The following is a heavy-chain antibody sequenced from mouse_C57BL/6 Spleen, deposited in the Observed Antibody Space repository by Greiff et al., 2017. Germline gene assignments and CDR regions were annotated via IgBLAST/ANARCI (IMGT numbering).Heavy chain of an antibody. D-gene: IGHD1-1*01. J-gene: IGHJ2*01. V-gene: IGHV1-52*01. CDR2: IDPSDSET. CDR1: GYTFTSYW. Sequence: QVQLQQPGAELVRPGSSVKLSCKASGYTFTSYWMHWVKQRPIQGLEWIGNIDPSDSETHYNQKFKDKATLTVDKSSSTAYMQLSSLTSEDSAVYYGARHYYGSSYGFDYWGQGTTLTVSS. CDR3: ARHYYGSSYGFDY.